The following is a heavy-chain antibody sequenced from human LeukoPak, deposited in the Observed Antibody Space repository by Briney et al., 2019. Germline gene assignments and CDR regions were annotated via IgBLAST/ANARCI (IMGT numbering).Heavy chain of an antibody. CDR3: ARGSGDWTYYFDY. CDR1: GYSISSGYL. CDR2: TYHGGTT. J-gene: IGHJ4*02. D-gene: IGHD2-21*02. Sequence: PSETLSLTCTVSGYSISSGYLWGWIRQPPGKGLEWIGSTYHGGTTYSSPSLKSRVIISEDTSKNQFSLKLSSVTAADTAVYYCARGSGDWTYYFDYWGQGTLVTVSS. V-gene: IGHV4-38-2*02.